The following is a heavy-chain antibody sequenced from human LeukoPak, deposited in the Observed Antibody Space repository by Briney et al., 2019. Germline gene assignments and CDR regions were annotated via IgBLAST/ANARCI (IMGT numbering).Heavy chain of an antibody. D-gene: IGHD1-26*01. CDR2: INPNSGGT. V-gene: IGHV1-2*02. CDR3: ARDPGSYYIYWYFDL. Sequence: ASVKVFCKASGYTFTGYYMHWVRQAPGQGLEWMGWINPNSGGTNYAQKFQGRVTMTRDASISTAYMELSRLRSDDTAVYYCARDPGSYYIYWYFDLWGRGTLVTVSS. J-gene: IGHJ2*01. CDR1: GYTFTGYY.